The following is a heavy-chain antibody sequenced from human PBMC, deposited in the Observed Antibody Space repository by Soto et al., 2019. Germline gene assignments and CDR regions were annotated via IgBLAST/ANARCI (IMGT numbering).Heavy chain of an antibody. CDR2: INHSGST. D-gene: IGHD3-10*01. CDR3: ARGGVLWFGELSNEDYYYYDMDV. J-gene: IGHJ6*02. V-gene: IGHV4-34*01. CDR1: GGSFSGYY. Sequence: PSETLSLTCAVYGGSFSGYYWSWIRQPPGKGLEWIGEINHSGSTNYNPSLKSRVTISVDTSKNQFSLKLSSVTAADTAVYYCARGGVLWFGELSNEDYYYYDMDVWGQGTTVTVSS.